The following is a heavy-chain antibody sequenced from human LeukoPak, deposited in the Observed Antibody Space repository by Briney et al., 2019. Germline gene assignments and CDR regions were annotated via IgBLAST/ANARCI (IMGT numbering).Heavy chain of an antibody. V-gene: IGHV4-59*08. CDR3: ARLKGRYYYMDV. Sequence: SETLSLTCTVSGGSISSYYWSWIRQPPGKGLEWIGYIYYSGSTDYNPSLKSRVTISVDTSKNQFSLKLSSVTAADTAVYYCARLKGRYYYMDVWGKGTTVTVSS. CDR2: IYYSGST. J-gene: IGHJ6*03. CDR1: GGSISSYY.